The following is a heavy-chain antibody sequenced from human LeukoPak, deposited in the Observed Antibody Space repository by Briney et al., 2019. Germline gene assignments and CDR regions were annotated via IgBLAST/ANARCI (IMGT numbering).Heavy chain of an antibody. D-gene: IGHD6-19*01. CDR1: GFTFDDYA. CDR2: IYSGGST. Sequence: GGSLRLSCAASGFTFDDYAMHWVRQAPGKGLEWVSVIYSGGSTNYADSVKGRFTISRDNSKNTLYLQMNSLRAEDTAVYYCARALAGTNDYWGQGTLVTVSS. CDR3: ARALAGTNDY. J-gene: IGHJ4*02. V-gene: IGHV3-53*01.